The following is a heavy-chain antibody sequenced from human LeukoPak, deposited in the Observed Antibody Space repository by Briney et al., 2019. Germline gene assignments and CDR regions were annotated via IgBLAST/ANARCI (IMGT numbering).Heavy chain of an antibody. CDR2: INHSGST. V-gene: IGHV4-34*01. CDR3: ARGPYGSGSYYRWFDP. CDR1: AGSFSGYY. D-gene: IGHD3-10*01. J-gene: IGHJ5*02. Sequence: PSETLSLTCAVYAGSFSGYYWSWIRQPPGKGLEWMGEINHSGSTNYNPSLKSRVTISVDTSKNQFSLKLSSVTAADTAVYYCARGPYGSGSYYRWFDPWGQGTLVTVSS.